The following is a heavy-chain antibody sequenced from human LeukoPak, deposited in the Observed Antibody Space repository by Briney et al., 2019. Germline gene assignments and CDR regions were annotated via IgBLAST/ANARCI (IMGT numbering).Heavy chain of an antibody. V-gene: IGHV3-11*04. CDR3: ARGRTYSSSWPFDY. J-gene: IGHJ4*02. CDR2: ISSSGGSI. D-gene: IGHD6-13*01. Sequence: GGSLRLSCAASGFTFNDYYMSWIRQAPGKGLEWVSYISSSGGSINYADSVKGRFTISRDNAKNSLYLQMNSLRAEDTAVYYCARGRTYSSSWPFDYGGQGTLVTVSS. CDR1: GFTFNDYY.